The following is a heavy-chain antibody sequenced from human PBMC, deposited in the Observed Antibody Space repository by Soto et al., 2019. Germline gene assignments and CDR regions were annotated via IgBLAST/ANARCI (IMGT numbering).Heavy chain of an antibody. D-gene: IGHD3-22*01. CDR3: AKYYYDSSGYYSDYYYGMDV. CDR1: GGTFSSYA. J-gene: IGHJ6*02. V-gene: IGHV1-69*01. CDR2: IIPIFGTA. Sequence: QVQLVQSGAEVKKPGSSVKVSCKASGGTFSSYAISWVRQAPGQGLEWMGGIIPIFGTANYAQKFQGRVTITADESTSTADMELSSLRSEDTAVYYCAKYYYDSSGYYSDYYYGMDVWGQGTTVTVSS.